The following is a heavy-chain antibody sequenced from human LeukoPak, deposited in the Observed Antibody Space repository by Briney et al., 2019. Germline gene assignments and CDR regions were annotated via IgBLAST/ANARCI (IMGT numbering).Heavy chain of an antibody. J-gene: IGHJ4*02. CDR1: GFTLINHY. Sequence: GAPRLSCAAPGFTLINHYMSWGRQAPGEGVGGGSAISVRGGSTYYRDSVKGRFTISRDNSKNTLYLQMNSLRAEDTAVYYCGRGGDYGVKIDYWGQGALVTVSS. CDR2: ISVRGGST. V-gene: IGHV3-23*01. D-gene: IGHD4-17*01. CDR3: GRGGDYGVKIDY.